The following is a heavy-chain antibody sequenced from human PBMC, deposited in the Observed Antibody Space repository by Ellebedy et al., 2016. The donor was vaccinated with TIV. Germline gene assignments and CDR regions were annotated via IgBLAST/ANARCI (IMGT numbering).Heavy chain of an antibody. Sequence: PGGSLRLSCATSGFTFSNSGMNWVRQVPGKGLEWISYITGGSTAIYYADSVKGRFTISRDNAKNSLYLQMNRLTAEDTAVYYGTSDRWPHYADCWGQGTLVTGSS. V-gene: IGHV3-48*04. CDR2: ITGGSTAI. J-gene: IGHJ4*02. CDR1: GFTFSNSG. D-gene: IGHD5-24*01. CDR3: TSDRWPHYADC.